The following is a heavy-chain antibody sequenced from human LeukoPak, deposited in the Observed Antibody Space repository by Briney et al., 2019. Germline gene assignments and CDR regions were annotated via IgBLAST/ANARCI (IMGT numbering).Heavy chain of an antibody. CDR3: ARPYYYDSRIDP. Sequence: PSQTLSLTCTVSGGSISSGDYYWGWIRQPPGKGLEWIAYMYYSGSTYYNPSLKSRVTMSADTSKNQLSLKLSSATAADTAVYYCARPYYYDSRIDPWGQGILVTVSS. V-gene: IGHV4-30-4*01. D-gene: IGHD3-22*01. CDR1: GGSISSGDYY. J-gene: IGHJ5*02. CDR2: MYYSGST.